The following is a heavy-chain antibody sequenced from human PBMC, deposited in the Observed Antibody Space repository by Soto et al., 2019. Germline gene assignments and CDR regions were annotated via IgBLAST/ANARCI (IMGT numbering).Heavy chain of an antibody. CDR2: IKSKTDGGTT. Sequence: GGALRLSCAASGFTFSNAWLYWVRQAPGKGLEWVGRIKSKTDGGTTDYAAPVKGRFTISRDDSKNTLYLQMNRLKTEDTAVYYCTTLSITIFGVVLMDVWGQGTTVTVSS. CDR3: TTLSITIFGVVLMDV. J-gene: IGHJ6*02. CDR1: GFTFSNAW. V-gene: IGHV3-15*07. D-gene: IGHD3-3*01.